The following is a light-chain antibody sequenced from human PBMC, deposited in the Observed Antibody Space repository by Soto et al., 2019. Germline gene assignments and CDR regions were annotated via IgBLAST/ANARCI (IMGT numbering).Light chain of an antibody. V-gene: IGLV2-14*01. CDR2: DVS. CDR3: SSYTSSSTLV. CDR1: SSDVGGYNY. J-gene: IGLJ1*01. Sequence: QSALTQPASVSGSHGQSITISCTGTSSDVGGYNYVSWYQQHPGKAPKLMIYDVSNRPSGVSNRFSGSKSGNTASLTISGLQAEDEADYYCSSYTSSSTLVFGTGTKLTVL.